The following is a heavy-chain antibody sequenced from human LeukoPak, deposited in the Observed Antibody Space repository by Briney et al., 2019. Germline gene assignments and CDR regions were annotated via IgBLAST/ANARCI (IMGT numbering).Heavy chain of an antibody. CDR1: GFTFSSYS. D-gene: IGHD4-11*01. V-gene: IGHV3-21*01. J-gene: IGHJ4*02. CDR2: ISSSSTYI. Sequence: GGSLRLSCAASGFTFSSYSMNWVRQAPGKGLEWVSSISSSSTYIYYADSVKGRFSISRDNAKNSLYLQMNSLRAEDTAVYYCARDGSTVTNYYFDYWGQGTLVTVSS. CDR3: ARDGSTVTNYYFDY.